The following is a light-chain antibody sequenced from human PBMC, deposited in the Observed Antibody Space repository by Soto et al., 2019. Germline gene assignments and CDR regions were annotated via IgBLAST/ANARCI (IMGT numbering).Light chain of an antibody. CDR2: DVT. V-gene: IGLV2-14*01. Sequence: QSVLTQPASVSGSPGQSITISCTGTSSDVGAYDFVSWYQHYPGKAPKLVTFDVTHRPPGISDRFSGSKSANTASLTISGLQAEDEGFYYCSSYTTRRTLVFGGGTKLTVL. CDR1: SSDVGAYDF. CDR3: SSYTTRRTLV. J-gene: IGLJ2*01.